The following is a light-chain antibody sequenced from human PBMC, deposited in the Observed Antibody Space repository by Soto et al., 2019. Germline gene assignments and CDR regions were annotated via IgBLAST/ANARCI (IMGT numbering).Light chain of an antibody. J-gene: IGKJ1*01. CDR3: QQCNDWPWK. CDR2: GAS. CDR1: QSVSGN. Sequence: EIVMTQSPATLSVSPGERATLSCRASQSVSGNLAWYQQKPGQAPRLLIYGASTRTTGIPARFSGSGSGTEFPLANSSLQSEYFAVYDCQQCNDWPWKFGQGTKVELK. V-gene: IGKV3-15*01.